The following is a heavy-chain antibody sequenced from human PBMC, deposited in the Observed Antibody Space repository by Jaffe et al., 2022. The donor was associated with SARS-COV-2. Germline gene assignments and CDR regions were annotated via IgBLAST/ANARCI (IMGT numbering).Heavy chain of an antibody. D-gene: IGHD6-13*01. J-gene: IGHJ6*03. CDR1: GFTFDDYA. CDR2: MSWNSGSI. Sequence: EVQLVESGGGLVQPGRSLRLSCAASGFTFDDYAMHWVRQAPGKGLEWVSGMSWNSGSIGYADSVKGRFTISRDNAKNSLYLQMNSLRAEDTALYYCAKDTSSSWYFYYMDVWGKGTTVTVSS. V-gene: IGHV3-9*01. CDR3: AKDTSSSWYFYYMDV.